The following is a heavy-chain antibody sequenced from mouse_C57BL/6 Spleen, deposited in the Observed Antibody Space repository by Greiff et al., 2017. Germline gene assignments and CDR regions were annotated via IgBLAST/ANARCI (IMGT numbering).Heavy chain of an antibody. CDR2: IHPSDSDT. CDR3: AITSYYYGSSPSYWYFGG. D-gene: IGHD1-1*01. J-gene: IGHJ1*03. Sequence: VQLQQPGAELVKPGASVKVSCKASGYTFTSYWMHWVKQRPGQGLEWIGRIHPSDSDTNYNQKFKGKATFTVDKSSSTAYMQLSSLTSEDSAVXYCAITSYYYGSSPSYWYFGGWGTGTTVTVSS. V-gene: IGHV1-74*01. CDR1: GYTFTSYW.